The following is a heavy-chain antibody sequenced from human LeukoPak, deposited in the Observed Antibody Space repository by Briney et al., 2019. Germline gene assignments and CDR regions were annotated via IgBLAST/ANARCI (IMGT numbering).Heavy chain of an antibody. D-gene: IGHD3-10*01. CDR2: IYYSGSA. CDR1: GGSVSSGSYY. J-gene: IGHJ5*02. V-gene: IGHV4-61*01. CDR3: ARGFGDWGLSWFDP. Sequence: SETLSLTCTVSGGSVSSGSYYWTWIRQPPGKGLEWIGYIYYSGSAKYNPSLKSRVTISVDTSKNQFSLKLTSVTAADTAVYYCARGFGDWGLSWFDPWGQGTLVTVSS.